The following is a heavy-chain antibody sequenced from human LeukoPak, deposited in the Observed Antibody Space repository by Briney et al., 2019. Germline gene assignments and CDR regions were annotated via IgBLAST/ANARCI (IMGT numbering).Heavy chain of an antibody. CDR2: INPSGGST. J-gene: IGHJ4*02. CDR1: GYTFTSYY. Sequence: ASVKVSCKASGYTFTSYYMHWVRQAPGQGLEWMGIINPSGGSTSYAQKFQGRVTMTRDMSTSTVYMELSSLRSEDTAVYYCARVHRGNYYFDYWGQGTLVTVSS. D-gene: IGHD3-10*01. CDR3: ARVHRGNYYFDY. V-gene: IGHV1-46*01.